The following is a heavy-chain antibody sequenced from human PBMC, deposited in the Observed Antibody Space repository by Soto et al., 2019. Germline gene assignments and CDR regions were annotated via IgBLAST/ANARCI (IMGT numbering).Heavy chain of an antibody. CDR2: IYDIGST. CDR1: GGSISSSY. J-gene: IGHJ4*02. D-gene: IGHD6-19*01. CDR3: VSHRNYIVVSGSFFDY. Sequence: PSETLSLTCTVSGGSISSSYWSWIRQPPGKGLEWFGFIYDIGSTYYNSSLKSRVTMSVDTSKNQFSLKLTSVPAADTAVYFCVSHRNYIVVSGSFFDYWSQGTLVTVSS. V-gene: IGHV4-59*08.